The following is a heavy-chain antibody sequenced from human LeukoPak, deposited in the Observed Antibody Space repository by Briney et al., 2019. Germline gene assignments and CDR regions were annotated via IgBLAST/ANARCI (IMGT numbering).Heavy chain of an antibody. Sequence: PGGSLRLSCAASGFTFSSYSMNWVRQAPGKGLEWVSSISSGSTYVYYADSVQGRFTISRDNAQSSMYLQVNSLRAEDTAVYYCGRVGGRSKAAKGDAFDIWGQGTMVVVSS. V-gene: IGHV3-21*01. CDR1: GFTFSSYS. CDR2: ISSGSTYV. CDR3: GRVGGRSKAAKGDAFDI. J-gene: IGHJ3*02. D-gene: IGHD6-6*01.